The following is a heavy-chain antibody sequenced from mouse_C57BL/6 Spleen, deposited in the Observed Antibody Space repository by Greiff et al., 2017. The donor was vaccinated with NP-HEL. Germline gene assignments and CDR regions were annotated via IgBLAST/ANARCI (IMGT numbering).Heavy chain of an antibody. V-gene: IGHV5-17*01. Sequence: DVKLVESGGGLVKPGGSLKLSCAASGFTFSDYGMHWVRQAPEKGLEWVAYISRGRSTIYYAATVKGPFTISRDNAKNTRFLQMTRLRSEDTARYYCARDIRFAWLAYWGQGTLVTVSA. D-gene: IGHD1-1*01. J-gene: IGHJ3*01. CDR3: ARDIRFAWLAY. CDR1: GFTFSDYG. CDR2: ISRGRSTI.